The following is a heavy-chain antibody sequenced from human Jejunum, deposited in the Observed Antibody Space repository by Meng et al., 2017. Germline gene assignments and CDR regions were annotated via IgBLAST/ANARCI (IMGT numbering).Heavy chain of an antibody. CDR1: GASISRTNW. J-gene: IGHJ4*02. V-gene: IGHV4-4*02. CDR2: IDPSEST. Sequence: QVPPQESGPGLVKPSGTLSLTCAVSGASISRTNWWSWVRQPPGKGLEWIGKIDPSESTHYNPSLKGRVTISADRSKNQFSLRLTSVTAADTAIYYCARAYCTDVSCHDFFDSWGQGTLVTVSS. D-gene: IGHD2-8*01. CDR3: ARAYCTDVSCHDFFDS.